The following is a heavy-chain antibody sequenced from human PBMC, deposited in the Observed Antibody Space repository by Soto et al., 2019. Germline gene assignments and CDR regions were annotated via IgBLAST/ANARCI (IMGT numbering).Heavy chain of an antibody. CDR3: ARDPHRYSGSDYVDY. J-gene: IGHJ4*02. Sequence: QVQLVESGGGLVKPGGSLRLSCAASGFTFSDYYMSWIRQATGKGLEWVSYISSSSTYTNYADSVKGRFTISRDNAKNSLYLQMNSLRAEDTAVYYCARDPHRYSGSDYVDYWGQGTLVTVSS. CDR2: ISSSSTYT. V-gene: IGHV3-11*05. CDR1: GFTFSDYY. D-gene: IGHD5-12*01.